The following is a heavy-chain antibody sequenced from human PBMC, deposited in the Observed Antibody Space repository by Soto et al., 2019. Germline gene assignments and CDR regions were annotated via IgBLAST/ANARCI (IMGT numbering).Heavy chain of an antibody. CDR2: INPNSGST. CDR1: GYTFTGYY. V-gene: IGHV1-2*04. D-gene: IGHD6-19*01. CDR3: ASSSGWYGDAFGI. Sequence: ASVKVSCKASGYTFTGYYMHWVRQAPGQGLEWMGWINPNSGSTNYAQKFQGWVTMTRDTSVSTAYMELSSLRSEDTAVYYCASSSGWYGDAFGIWGQGTMVTVSS. J-gene: IGHJ3*02.